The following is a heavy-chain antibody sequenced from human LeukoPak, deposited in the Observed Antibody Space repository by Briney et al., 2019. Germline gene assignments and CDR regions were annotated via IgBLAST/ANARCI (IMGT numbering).Heavy chain of an antibody. V-gene: IGHV4-59*01. Sequence: SETLSLTCTVSAGSFTSYYWSWIRQPPGKGLEWIGYIYYSGSTDYNPSLKSRVTISVDTAKNQFSLKLSSVTAADTAVYYCARGTDLSSSWYGYWGQGTLVTVSS. CDR3: ARGTDLSSSWYGY. D-gene: IGHD6-13*01. CDR1: AGSFTSYY. J-gene: IGHJ4*02. CDR2: IYYSGST.